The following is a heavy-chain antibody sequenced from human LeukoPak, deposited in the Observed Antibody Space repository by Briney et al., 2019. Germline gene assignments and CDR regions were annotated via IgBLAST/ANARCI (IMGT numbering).Heavy chain of an antibody. CDR2: IYSGGST. V-gene: IGHV3-53*01. CDR3: ARSSDGYCSGGSCLLSPPGY. J-gene: IGHJ4*02. D-gene: IGHD2-15*01. Sequence: HPGGSLRLSCAASGFTVSSNYMSWVRQAPGKGLEWVSVIYSGGSTYYADSVKGRFTISRDNSKNTLYLQMNSLRAEDTAVYYCARSSDGYCSGGSCLLSPPGYWGQGTLVTVSS. CDR1: GFTVSSNY.